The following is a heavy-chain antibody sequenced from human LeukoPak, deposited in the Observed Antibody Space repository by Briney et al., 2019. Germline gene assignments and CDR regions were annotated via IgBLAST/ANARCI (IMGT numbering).Heavy chain of an antibody. CDR3: ARGGTYLFDY. D-gene: IGHD1-26*01. V-gene: IGHV6-1*01. CDR1: GDSVSSNSAA. J-gene: IGHJ4*02. CDR2: TYYRSKWYN. Sequence: SQTLSLTRAISGDSVSSNSAAWNWIRRSPSRGLEWLGRTYYRSKWYNDYAVSVKSRITINPDTSKNQFSLQLNSVTAEDTAVYYCARGGTYLFDYWGQGTLVTVSS.